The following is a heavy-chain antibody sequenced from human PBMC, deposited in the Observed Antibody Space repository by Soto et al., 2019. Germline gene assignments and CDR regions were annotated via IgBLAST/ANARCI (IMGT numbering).Heavy chain of an antibody. V-gene: IGHV4-59*08. Sequence: QVQLQESGPGLVKPSETLSLTCTVSGGSISSYYWSWIRQPPGKGLEWIGYIYYSGSTNYNPSLKSRVTISVDTSKNQFSLKLSSVTAADTAVYYCARLEPPTSDAFDIWGQGTMVTVSS. CDR1: GGSISSYY. J-gene: IGHJ3*02. CDR2: IYYSGST. D-gene: IGHD5-12*01. CDR3: ARLEPPTSDAFDI.